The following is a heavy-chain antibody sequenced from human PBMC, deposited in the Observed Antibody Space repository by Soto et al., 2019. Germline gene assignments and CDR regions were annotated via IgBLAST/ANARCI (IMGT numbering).Heavy chain of an antibody. CDR3: ARGLFAGDV. Sequence: QVQLVQSGAEVKKPGASVRVSCKASGYTFTSYYIHWVRQAPGQGLEWMGIINPNGGSTNYAQKCQGRVTMTRDTSTSTVYMDLSSLRSEDTAVYYCARGLFAGDVWGKGTTVTVSS. V-gene: IGHV1-46*03. CDR2: INPNGGST. CDR1: GYTFTSYY. J-gene: IGHJ6*04.